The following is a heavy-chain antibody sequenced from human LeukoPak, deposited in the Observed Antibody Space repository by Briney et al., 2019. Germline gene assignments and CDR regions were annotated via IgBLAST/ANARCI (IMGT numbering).Heavy chain of an antibody. CDR2: IYSSGST. Sequence: SETLSLTCTVSGGSISSTYWSWIRQPPGKGLEWIGYIYSSGSTSHNPSLKSRVTISVDTSKNQFSLRLKFVTAADTAVYYCARLGGSRDFDYWGQGTLVTVSS. CDR3: ARLGGSRDFDY. J-gene: IGHJ4*02. V-gene: IGHV4-59*08. D-gene: IGHD3-16*01. CDR1: GGSISSTY.